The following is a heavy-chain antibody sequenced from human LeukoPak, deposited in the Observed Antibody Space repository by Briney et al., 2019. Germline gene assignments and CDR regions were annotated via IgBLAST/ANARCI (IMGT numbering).Heavy chain of an antibody. CDR2: IYYSGST. Sequence: SETLSLTCSVSGGSISSSYWSWTRQPPGKGLEWIGYIYYSGSTNYNPSLKSRVTMSVDTSKNQFSLRLTSVTAADTAVYYCARAAQSITSAVSWFDPWGQGTLVTVSS. D-gene: IGHD1-14*01. J-gene: IGHJ5*02. V-gene: IGHV4-59*01. CDR3: ARAAQSITSAVSWFDP. CDR1: GGSISSSY.